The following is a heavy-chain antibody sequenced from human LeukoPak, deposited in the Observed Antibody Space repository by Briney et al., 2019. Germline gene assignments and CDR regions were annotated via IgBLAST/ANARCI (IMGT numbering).Heavy chain of an antibody. Sequence: ASVKVSCKASGYTFTSYYMHWVRQAPGQGLEWMGIISPSGGSTSYAQKGQGRVIVTRDTFTGTVYMELSRLISEDTAVYYCARGDDFWSGYFHYWGQGTLVTVYS. V-gene: IGHV1-46*01. D-gene: IGHD3-3*01. CDR1: GYTFTSYY. J-gene: IGHJ4*02. CDR2: ISPSGGST. CDR3: ARGDDFWSGYFHY.